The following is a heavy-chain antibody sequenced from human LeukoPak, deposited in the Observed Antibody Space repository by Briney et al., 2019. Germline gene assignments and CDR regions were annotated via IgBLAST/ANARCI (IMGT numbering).Heavy chain of an antibody. CDR1: GGSISSGDYD. CDR3: ARHGRATVVTTGTNWFDP. J-gene: IGHJ5*02. Sequence: SETLSLTCTVSGGSISSGDYDWSWIRQPPGKGLEWIGYIYYSGSTNYNPSLKSRVTISVDTSKNQFSLKLSSVTAADTAVYYCARHGRATVVTTGTNWFDPWGQGTLVTVSS. V-gene: IGHV4-30-4*08. CDR2: IYYSGST. D-gene: IGHD4-23*01.